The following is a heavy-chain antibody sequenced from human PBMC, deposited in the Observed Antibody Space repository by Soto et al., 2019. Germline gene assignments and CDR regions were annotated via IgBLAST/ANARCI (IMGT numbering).Heavy chain of an antibody. CDR1: GGSISSYY. CDR2: IYYSGST. CDR3: AREGGGYSGYDPGTYFDY. J-gene: IGHJ4*02. V-gene: IGHV4-59*01. Sequence: QVQLQESGPGLVKPSETLSLTCTVSGGSISSYYWSWIRQPPGKGLEWIGYIYYSGSTNYNPSLKIRVTISVDTSKNQFSLKLSSVTAADTAVYYCAREGGGYSGYDPGTYFDYWGQGTLVTVSS. D-gene: IGHD5-12*01.